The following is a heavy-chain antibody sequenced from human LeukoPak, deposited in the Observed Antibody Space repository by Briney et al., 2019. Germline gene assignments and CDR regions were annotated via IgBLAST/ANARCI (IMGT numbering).Heavy chain of an antibody. CDR2: IYYSGTT. CDR3: ARAWYYYDSSGYYYASYFDY. V-gene: IGHV4-39*07. Sequence: SETLSLTCPVSGGSISSSSYYWGWIRQPPGKGLEWIGSIYYSGTTYYNPSPKSRVTISVDTSRNQFSLKLSSVTAADTAVYYCARAWYYYDSSGYYYASYFDYWGQGTLVTVSS. CDR1: GGSISSSSYY. J-gene: IGHJ4*02. D-gene: IGHD3-22*01.